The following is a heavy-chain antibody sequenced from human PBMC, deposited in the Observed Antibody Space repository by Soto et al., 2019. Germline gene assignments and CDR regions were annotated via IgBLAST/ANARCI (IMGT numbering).Heavy chain of an antibody. CDR1: GGTFSSYA. J-gene: IGHJ4*02. CDR3: VGAQAGSYPQGLNY. CDR2: IIPIFGTS. V-gene: IGHV1-69*06. Sequence: SVKVSCKASGGTFSSYAISWVRQAPGQGLEWMGGIIPIFGTSNYAQKFQGRVTITADKSTSTAYMELSSLRSEDTAVYYCVGAQAGSYPQGLNYWGQGTLVTVSS. D-gene: IGHD6-13*01.